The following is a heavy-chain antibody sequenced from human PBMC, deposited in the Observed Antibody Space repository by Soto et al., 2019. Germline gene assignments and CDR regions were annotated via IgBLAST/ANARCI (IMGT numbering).Heavy chain of an antibody. CDR1: GGSISSSNW. V-gene: IGHV4-4*02. Sequence: QVQLQESGPGLVKPSGTLSLTCAVSGGSISSSNWWNWVRQPPWKGLEWIGEIYHSGSTNYNPSLKSRVTMSVDKSKNQFSLRLSSVTAADTAVYYCARDPIGYCSSTSCSHFDYWGQGTLVTVSS. CDR2: IYHSGST. J-gene: IGHJ4*02. CDR3: ARDPIGYCSSTSCSHFDY. D-gene: IGHD2-2*01.